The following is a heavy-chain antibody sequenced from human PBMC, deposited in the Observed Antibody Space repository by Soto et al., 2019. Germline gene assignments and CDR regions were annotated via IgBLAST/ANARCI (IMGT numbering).Heavy chain of an antibody. D-gene: IGHD3-16*01. CDR2: ISGSGGST. Sequence: EVQLLESGGGLVQPGGSLRLSCAASGFTFSSYAMSWVRQAPGKGLEWVSAISGSGGSTYYADSVKGRFTISRDNSMNTVSLQMNNLRVDDSAVYYCVKKKGARDADLQYFFDSWGQGTLVTVSS. J-gene: IGHJ4*02. V-gene: IGHV3-23*01. CDR1: GFTFSSYA. CDR3: VKKKGARDADLQYFFDS.